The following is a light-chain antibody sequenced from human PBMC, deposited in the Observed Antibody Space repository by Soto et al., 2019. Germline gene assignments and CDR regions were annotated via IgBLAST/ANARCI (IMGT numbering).Light chain of an antibody. J-gene: IGKJ1*01. V-gene: IGKV3-20*01. CDR3: QEDGSSPWT. Sequence: EIVLTQSPGTLSLSPGERATLSCRASQSVSSSYLAWYQQKPGQAPRLLIYGASSRATGLPDRFSGSGSGTGFTLTISRLEPEDFAVYYCQEDGSSPWTFGQGTKVEIK. CDR1: QSVSSSY. CDR2: GAS.